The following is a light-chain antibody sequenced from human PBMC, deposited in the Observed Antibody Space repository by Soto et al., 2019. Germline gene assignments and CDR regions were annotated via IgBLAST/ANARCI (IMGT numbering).Light chain of an antibody. CDR3: QQRSDSPPLT. CDR2: DAY. CDR1: QSVFGY. Sequence: VLTQSPATLSLSPGDRATLSCRASQSVFGYLAWYQHKPGQAPRLLIYDAYKRATGVPARFSGSGSETDFTIIISSLEPEDFAVYYCQQRSDSPPLTFGGGTRVEIK. V-gene: IGKV3-11*01. J-gene: IGKJ4*01.